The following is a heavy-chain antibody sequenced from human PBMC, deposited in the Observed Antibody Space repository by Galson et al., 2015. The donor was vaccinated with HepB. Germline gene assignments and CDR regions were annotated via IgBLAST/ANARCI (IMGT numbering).Heavy chain of an antibody. CDR2: IYPGDSDP. Sequence: QSGAEVKKPGESLKISCKGSGYSFTSYWIGWVRQMPGKGLEWMGIIYPGDSDPRYSPSFQGQVTISADRSISTAYLQWSSRKASDPATYYCTRHIRPDTSGYYYFDSWGQRALVPVS. CDR1: GYSFTSYW. D-gene: IGHD3-22*01. J-gene: IGHJ4*02. V-gene: IGHV5-51*01. CDR3: TRHIRPDTSGYYYFDS.